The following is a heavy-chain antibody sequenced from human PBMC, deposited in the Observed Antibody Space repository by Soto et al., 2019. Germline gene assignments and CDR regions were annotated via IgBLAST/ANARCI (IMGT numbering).Heavy chain of an antibody. Sequence: GGSLRLSCAASGFTFSDYYMTWIRQAPGKGLEWISYISNSGTYTNYADSVKGRFTISRDNAKNSLYLRMTGLRAEDTAVYYCVRGRAVDWCQGLLVTVSS. V-gene: IGHV3-11*06. CDR1: GFTFSDYY. CDR2: ISNSGTYT. J-gene: IGHJ4*02. CDR3: VRGRAVD.